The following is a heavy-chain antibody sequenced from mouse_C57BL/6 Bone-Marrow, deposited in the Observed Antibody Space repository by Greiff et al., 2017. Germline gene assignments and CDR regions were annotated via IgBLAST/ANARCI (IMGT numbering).Heavy chain of an antibody. V-gene: IGHV14-4*01. CDR3: TRVWLDY. D-gene: IGHD2-10*02. CDR2: IDPENGDT. CDR1: GFNIKDDY. J-gene: IGHJ4*01. Sequence: VQLQQSGAELVRPGASVKLSCTASGFNIKDDYMHWVKQRPEQGLEWIGWIDPENGDTEYASKFQGKATITADTSSNTAYLQLSSLTSEETAVYDCTRVWLDYWGQGTSVTVSS.